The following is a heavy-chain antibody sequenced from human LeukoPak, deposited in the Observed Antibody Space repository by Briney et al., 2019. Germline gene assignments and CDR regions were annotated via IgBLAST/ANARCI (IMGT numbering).Heavy chain of an antibody. V-gene: IGHV1-24*01. Sequence: ASVKVSCKVSGYTLAELSMHWVRQAPGKGREWMGGFDPEDGETIYAQKFQGTVAMTEDTSTDTAYMELSSLRSEDTAVYYCATVPPPYGSGSYYIYWGQGTLVTVSS. J-gene: IGHJ4*02. CDR3: ATVPPPYGSGSYYIY. D-gene: IGHD3-10*01. CDR2: FDPEDGET. CDR1: GYTLAELS.